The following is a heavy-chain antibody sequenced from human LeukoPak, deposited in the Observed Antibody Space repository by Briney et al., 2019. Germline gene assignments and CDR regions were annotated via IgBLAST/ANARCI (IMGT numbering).Heavy chain of an antibody. D-gene: IGHD6-6*01. CDR3: ARGGIAARPRYYYGMDV. CDR2: ISGSGSPT. CDR1: GFTFSSYS. Sequence: TGGSLRLSCAASGFTFSSYSMDWVRQAPGKGLEWLSYISGSGSPTLYADSVKGRFTISRDNAKNSLYLQMNRLRDEDTAVYYCARGGIAARPRYYYGMDVWGQGTTVTVSS. V-gene: IGHV3-48*02. J-gene: IGHJ6*02.